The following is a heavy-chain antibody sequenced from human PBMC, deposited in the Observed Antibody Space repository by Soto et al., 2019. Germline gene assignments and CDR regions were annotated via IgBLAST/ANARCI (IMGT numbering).Heavy chain of an antibody. CDR2: INPNSGGT. V-gene: IGHV1-2*04. D-gene: IGHD6-19*01. CDR1: GYTFTGYY. CDR3: ARDREIAVAGNRYGMDV. J-gene: IGHJ6*02. Sequence: ASVKVSCKASGYTFTGYYMHWVRQAPGQGLEWMGWINPNSGGTNYAQKFQGWVTMTRDTSISTAYMELSRLRSDDTAVYYCARDREIAVAGNRYGMDVWGQGTTVTVSS.